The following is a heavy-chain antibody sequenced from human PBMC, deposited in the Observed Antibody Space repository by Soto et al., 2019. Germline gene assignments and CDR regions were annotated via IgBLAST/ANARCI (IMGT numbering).Heavy chain of an antibody. J-gene: IGHJ5*02. CDR1: GGSISSGDYY. CDR3: ARGIVVVPAAIGANWFDP. CDR2: IYYSGST. D-gene: IGHD2-2*01. V-gene: IGHV4-30-4*01. Sequence: PSETLSLTCTVSGGSISSGDYYFICIRQPPWNGLEWIGYIYYSGSTYYNPSLKSRVTISVDTSKNQFSLKLSSVTAADTAVYYCARGIVVVPAAIGANWFDPWGQGTLVTVSS.